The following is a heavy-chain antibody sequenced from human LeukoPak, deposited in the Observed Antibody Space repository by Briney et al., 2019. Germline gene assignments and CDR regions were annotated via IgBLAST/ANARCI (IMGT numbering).Heavy chain of an antibody. V-gene: IGHV1-18*01. CDR2: ISAYNGNT. D-gene: IGHD3-22*01. Sequence: ASVKVSCKASGYTFTSYGISWVRQAPGQGLEWMGWISAYNGNTDYAQKLQGRVTMTTDTSTSTAYMELRSLRSDDTAVYYCARDLEYYYDSSGYFDYWGQGTLVTVSS. CDR1: GYTFTSYG. J-gene: IGHJ4*02. CDR3: ARDLEYYYDSSGYFDY.